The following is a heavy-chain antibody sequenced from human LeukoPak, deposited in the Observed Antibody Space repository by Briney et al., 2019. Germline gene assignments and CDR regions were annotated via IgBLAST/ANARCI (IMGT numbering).Heavy chain of an antibody. J-gene: IGHJ4*02. Sequence: SQTLSLTCAISGDSVSSNSAAWNWFRQSPSRGLEWLGRTYYRSKWYNDYVLSVKSRITILPDTSKNQSSLQLTSVTPEDTAVYYCTREYTYGRIDYWGQGTLVTVSS. D-gene: IGHD5-18*01. CDR1: GDSVSSNSAA. CDR3: TREYTYGRIDY. CDR2: TYYRSKWYN. V-gene: IGHV6-1*01.